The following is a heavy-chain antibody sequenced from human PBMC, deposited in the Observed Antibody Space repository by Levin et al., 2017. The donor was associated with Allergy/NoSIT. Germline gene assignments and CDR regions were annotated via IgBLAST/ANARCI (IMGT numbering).Heavy chain of an antibody. J-gene: IGHJ6*02. V-gene: IGHV3-33*01. CDR1: GFTFSSYG. CDR3: AGYASSGYFWRLHPDYYYYGMDV. CDR2: IWYDGSNK. D-gene: IGHD3-22*01. Sequence: GESLKISCAASGFTFSSYGMHWVRQAPGKGLEWVAVIWYDGSNKYYADSVKGRFTISRDNSKNTLYLQMNSLRAEDTAVYYCAGYASSGYFWRLHPDYYYYGMDVWGQGTTVTVSS.